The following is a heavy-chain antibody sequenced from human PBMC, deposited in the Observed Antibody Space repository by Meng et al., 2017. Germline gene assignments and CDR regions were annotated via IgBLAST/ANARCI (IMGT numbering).Heavy chain of an antibody. CDR1: GFTFSSYS. D-gene: IGHD2-15*01. CDR2: ISSSSSYI. J-gene: IGHJ5*02. Sequence: GESLKISCAASGFTFSSYSMNWVRQAPGKGLEWVSSISSSSSYIYYADSVKGRFTISRDNAKNSLYLQMNSLRTEDTAVYYCARDGCSGGSCFGVGWFDPWGQGPLVTVSS. V-gene: IGHV3-21*01. CDR3: ARDGCSGGSCFGVGWFDP.